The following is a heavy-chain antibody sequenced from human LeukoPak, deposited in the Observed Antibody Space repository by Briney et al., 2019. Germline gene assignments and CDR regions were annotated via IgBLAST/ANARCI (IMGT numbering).Heavy chain of an antibody. V-gene: IGHV3-23*01. CDR3: AKHQGFKVHEYHFDH. CDR1: GFPFGDFA. J-gene: IGHJ4*02. D-gene: IGHD2-2*01. CDR2: IYGPGGAT. Sequence: GGSLRLSCAASGFPFGDFAMSWVRQAPGKGLVWVSSIYGPGGATYNADSVKGRFTISRDNSKNTFYLQMTSLRAEDTAVYYCAKHQGFKVHEYHFDHWGQGTLVTVSS.